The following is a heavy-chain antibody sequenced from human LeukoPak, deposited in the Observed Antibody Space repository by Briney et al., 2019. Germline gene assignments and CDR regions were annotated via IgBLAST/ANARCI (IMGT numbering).Heavy chain of an antibody. CDR1: GFTFSSYW. Sequence: GGSLRLSCAASGFTFSSYWMSWVRQAPGKGLEWVANIKQDGSEKYYVDSVKGRFTISRDNAKNSLYLQMNSLRAEDTAVYYCAGDFYYYGSGSYYNRDWGQGTLVTVSS. J-gene: IGHJ4*02. CDR3: AGDFYYYGSGSYYNRD. D-gene: IGHD3-10*01. V-gene: IGHV3-7*01. CDR2: IKQDGSEK.